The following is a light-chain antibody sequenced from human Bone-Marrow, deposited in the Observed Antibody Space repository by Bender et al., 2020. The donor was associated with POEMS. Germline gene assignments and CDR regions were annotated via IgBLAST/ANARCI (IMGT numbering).Light chain of an antibody. CDR3: QSWGSTTAV. J-gene: IGLJ2*01. Sequence: SYELTQPPSVSVSPGQTATITCSGEKLGEEYACWYQQKPGQSPVVVIYQDTKRPSGIPARFSGSTSGNTASLTISGTQTMDEADYYCQSWGSTTAVFGGGTKLTVL. V-gene: IGLV3-1*01. CDR2: QDT. CDR1: KLGEEY.